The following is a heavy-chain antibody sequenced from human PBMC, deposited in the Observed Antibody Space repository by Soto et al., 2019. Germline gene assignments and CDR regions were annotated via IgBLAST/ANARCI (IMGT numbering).Heavy chain of an antibody. Sequence: SETLSLTCTVSGGSISSYYWSWIRQPPGKGLEWIGYIYYSGSTNYNPSLKSRVTISVDTSKNQFSLKLSSVTAADTAVYYCARDMGWNWNYAFDIWGQGTMVTVSS. CDR3: ARDMGWNWNYAFDI. J-gene: IGHJ3*02. V-gene: IGHV4-59*01. CDR1: GGSISSYY. D-gene: IGHD1-7*01. CDR2: IYYSGST.